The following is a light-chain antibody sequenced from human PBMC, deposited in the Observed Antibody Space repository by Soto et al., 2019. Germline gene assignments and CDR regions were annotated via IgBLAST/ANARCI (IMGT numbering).Light chain of an antibody. V-gene: IGKV1-27*01. CDR2: AAS. Sequence: DIQMTQYPSSLSASLGDRVTITCRASQGIKKYVAWYQQKPGKVPKLLIYAASSLQSGVPSRFSGSGSGTDFTLTISSLQPEDVATYYCQKYYTVPWAFGQGTKVDIK. CDR1: QGIKKY. J-gene: IGKJ1*01. CDR3: QKYYTVPWA.